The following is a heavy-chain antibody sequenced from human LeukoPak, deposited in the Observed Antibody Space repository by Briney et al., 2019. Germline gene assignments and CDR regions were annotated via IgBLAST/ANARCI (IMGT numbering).Heavy chain of an antibody. Sequence: GGSLRLSCSASGFTFSDYAMYWVRQAPGKGLEWVSGMSGSGGRTYYADSVKGRFTISRDNSKNTLYLQMNSLRAGDTAVYYCAKGKNDYVWGSSDFDFWGQGTLVTVSS. J-gene: IGHJ4*02. CDR1: GFTFSDYA. CDR2: MSGSGGRT. D-gene: IGHD3-16*01. V-gene: IGHV3-23*01. CDR3: AKGKNDYVWGSSDFDF.